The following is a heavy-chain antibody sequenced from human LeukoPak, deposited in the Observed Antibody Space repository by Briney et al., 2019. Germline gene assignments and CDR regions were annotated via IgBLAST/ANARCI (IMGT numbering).Heavy chain of an antibody. CDR3: ARGAAYPRYYYGMDV. D-gene: IGHD3-16*02. V-gene: IGHV3-48*04. CDR2: ISSSSSTI. CDR1: GFTFSSYS. Sequence: TGGSLRLSCAASGFTFSSYSMNWVRRAPGKGLEWVSYISSSSSTIYYADSVKGRFTISRDNAKNSLYLQMNSLRAEDTAVYYCARGAAYPRYYYGMDVWGQGTTVTVSS. J-gene: IGHJ6*02.